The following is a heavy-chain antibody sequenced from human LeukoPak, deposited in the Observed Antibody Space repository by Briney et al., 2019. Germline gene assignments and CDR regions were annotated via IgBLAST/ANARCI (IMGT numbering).Heavy chain of an antibody. J-gene: IGHJ4*02. CDR1: GFTFSSYW. Sequence: GGSLRLSCAVSGFTFSSYWMHWVRQAPGKGLVWVSRINSDGSSTNYADSVKGRFTISRDNAKNTLYLQMNSLRAEDAAVYYCANGKSEDNSGWPRGTFWGQGTLVTVSS. V-gene: IGHV3-74*01. CDR2: INSDGSST. CDR3: ANGKSEDNSGWPRGTF. D-gene: IGHD5-12*01.